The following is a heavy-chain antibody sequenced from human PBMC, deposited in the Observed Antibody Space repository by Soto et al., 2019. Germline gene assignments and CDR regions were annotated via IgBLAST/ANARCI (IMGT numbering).Heavy chain of an antibody. J-gene: IGHJ4*02. V-gene: IGHV4-59*01. D-gene: IGHD2-15*01. CDR3: AREGCSGGSCYYYFDY. Sequence: PSETLSLTCTVSGGSISSYYWSWIRQPPGKGLEWIGYIYYSGSTNYNPSLKSRVTISVDTSKNQFSLKLSSVTAADTAVYYCAREGCSGGSCYYYFDYWGQGTLVTVSS. CDR2: IYYSGST. CDR1: GGSISSYY.